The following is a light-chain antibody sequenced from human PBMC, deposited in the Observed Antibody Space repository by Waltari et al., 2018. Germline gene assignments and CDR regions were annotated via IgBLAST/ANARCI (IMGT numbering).Light chain of an antibody. CDR2: DTS. Sequence: EIVLTQSPSTLSLSPGARATLSCRASQSVRVYLAWYQQKPGQAPRPLIYDTSNSASGTPDRFSGSGSGTDFSLSISSLEPEDFAVYYCQQRHNWPLTFGGGTKVEIK. CDR3: QQRHNWPLT. V-gene: IGKV3-11*01. J-gene: IGKJ4*01. CDR1: QSVRVY.